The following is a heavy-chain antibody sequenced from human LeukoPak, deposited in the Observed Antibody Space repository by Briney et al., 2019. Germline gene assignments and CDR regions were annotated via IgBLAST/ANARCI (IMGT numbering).Heavy chain of an antibody. D-gene: IGHD4-17*01. J-gene: IGHJ3*02. V-gene: IGHV3-23*01. CDR3: AKYRLRTGINDALEI. CDR1: GLTFSNFA. CDR2: ISGSGGST. Sequence: GGSLRLSCAASGLTFSNFAMSWVRQAPGKGLEWVSGISGSGGSTYYADSVKGRFTISRDNSKNTLYLQMNSLRAEDTAVYYCAKYRLRTGINDALEIWGQGTVVTVSS.